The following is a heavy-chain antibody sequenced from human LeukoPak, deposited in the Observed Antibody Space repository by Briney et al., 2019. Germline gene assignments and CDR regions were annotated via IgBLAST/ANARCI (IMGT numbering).Heavy chain of an antibody. CDR3: ASSGVVVADALLGNYYYYYGMDV. Sequence: SETLSLTCTVSGGSISSGGYYWSWIRQHPGKGLEWIGYIYYSGSTYYNPSLKSRVTISVDTSKNQFSLKLSSVTAADTAVYYCASSGVVVADALLGNYYYYYGMDVWGQGTTVTVSS. D-gene: IGHD2-15*01. V-gene: IGHV4-30-4*08. CDR1: GGSISSGGYY. J-gene: IGHJ6*02. CDR2: IYYSGST.